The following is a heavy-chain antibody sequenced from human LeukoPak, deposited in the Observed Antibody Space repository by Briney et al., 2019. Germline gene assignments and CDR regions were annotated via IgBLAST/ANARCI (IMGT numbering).Heavy chain of an antibody. CDR3: ARSRSSYDAFDI. V-gene: IGHV1-69*04. D-gene: IGHD6-13*01. CDR2: IIPILGIA. Sequence: EASVKVSCKASGVTFSSYAISWVRQAPGQGLEWMGRIIPILGIANYAQKFQGRVTITADKSTSTAYMELSSLRSEDTAVYYCARSRSSYDAFDIWGQGTMVTVSS. J-gene: IGHJ3*02. CDR1: GVTFSSYA.